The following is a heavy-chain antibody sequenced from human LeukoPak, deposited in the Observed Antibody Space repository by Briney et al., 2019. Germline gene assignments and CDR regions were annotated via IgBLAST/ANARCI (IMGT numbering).Heavy chain of an antibody. Sequence: ASVKVSCTASGYTFTDYYINWVRQAPGQGLEWMGRINPNSGDTNYAQKFQGRVTMTRDTSISTAYMELLRSDDTAVYYCARVWTTVRGMDVWGQGTTVTVSS. D-gene: IGHD4-17*01. CDR3: ARVWTTVRGMDV. CDR2: INPNSGDT. J-gene: IGHJ6*02. V-gene: IGHV1-2*06. CDR1: GYTFTDYY.